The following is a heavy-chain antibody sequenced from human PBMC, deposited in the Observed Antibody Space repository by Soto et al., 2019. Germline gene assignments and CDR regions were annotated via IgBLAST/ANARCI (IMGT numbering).Heavy chain of an antibody. Sequence: SVKVSCKASGGTFSSYAISWVRQAPGQGLEWMGGIIPIFGTANYAQKFQGRVTITADESTSTAYMELSSLRSEDTAVYYCARAVLWGKSIAARPSCMDVWGQGTSVTVSS. CDR1: GGTFSSYA. CDR3: ARAVLWGKSIAARPSCMDV. V-gene: IGHV1-69*13. CDR2: IIPIFGTA. J-gene: IGHJ6*02. D-gene: IGHD6-6*01.